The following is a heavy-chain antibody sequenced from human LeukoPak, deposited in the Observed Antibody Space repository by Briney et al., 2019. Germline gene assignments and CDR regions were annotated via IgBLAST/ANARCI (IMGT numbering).Heavy chain of an antibody. CDR3: ASAVDYYGSGSGNWFDF. J-gene: IGHJ5*01. V-gene: IGHV3-23*01. CDR2: ISGSGGST. D-gene: IGHD3-10*01. Sequence: GGSLSLSCAASGFTFSSYGRSWVRQAPGKGLEWVSAISGSGGSTYYADSVKGRFTISRDNSKNTLYLQMNSLRAEDTAVYYCASAVDYYGSGSGNWFDFWGQGTLVTVSS. CDR1: GFTFSSYG.